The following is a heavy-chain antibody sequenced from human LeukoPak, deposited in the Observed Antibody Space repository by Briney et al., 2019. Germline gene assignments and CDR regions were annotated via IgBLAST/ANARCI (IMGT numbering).Heavy chain of an antibody. J-gene: IGHJ4*02. CDR2: ISYDGSNK. Sequence: GGSLRLSCAASGFTFSSYAMHWVRQAPGKGLEWVAVISYDGSNKYYADSVKGRFTISRDNSKNTLYLQMNSLRAEDTAVYYCRTYYYDSSGYFPNDYWGQGTLVTVSS. D-gene: IGHD3-22*01. V-gene: IGHV3-30*04. CDR3: RTYYYDSSGYFPNDY. CDR1: GFTFSSYA.